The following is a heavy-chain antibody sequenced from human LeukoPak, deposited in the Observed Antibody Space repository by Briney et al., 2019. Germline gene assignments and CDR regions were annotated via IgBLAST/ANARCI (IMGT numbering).Heavy chain of an antibody. CDR1: GGSISSGGYY. V-gene: IGHV4-31*03. CDR3: AREHSTPGYSSSWYGGWFDP. D-gene: IGHD6-13*01. Sequence: SETLSLTCTVSGGSISSGGYYWSWIRQHPGKGLEWIGYIYYSGSTYYNSSLKSRVTISVDTSKNQFSLKLSSVTAADTAVYYCAREHSTPGYSSSWYGGWFDPWGQGTLVTVSS. J-gene: IGHJ5*02. CDR2: IYYSGST.